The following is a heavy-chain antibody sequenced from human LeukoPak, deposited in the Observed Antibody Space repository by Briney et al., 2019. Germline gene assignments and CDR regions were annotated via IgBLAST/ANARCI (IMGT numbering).Heavy chain of an antibody. CDR3: ARGLTMASNAFDI. J-gene: IGHJ3*02. CDR1: GYTFNNFD. V-gene: IGHV1-8*02. D-gene: IGHD3-10*01. Sequence: ASVKVSCKASGYTFNNFDIDWIRQAPGQGLEWMGSMTPKSGGTDLAQKFQGRVTMTTDTSTSTAYMELRSLRSDDTAVYYCARGLTMASNAFDIWGQGTMVTVSS. CDR2: MTPKSGGT.